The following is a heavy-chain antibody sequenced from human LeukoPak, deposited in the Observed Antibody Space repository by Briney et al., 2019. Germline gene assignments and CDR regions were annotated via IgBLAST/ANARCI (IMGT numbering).Heavy chain of an antibody. J-gene: IGHJ4*02. CDR3: ANIRDDTVIVGGDY. D-gene: IGHD2/OR15-2a*01. CDR2: FDPEDGET. Sequence: ASVKVPCKVSGYTLIELSIHWVRQAPGKGLEWMGGFDPEDGETIYAQKFQGRVTMTDDTSTDTAYMELNNLRSEDTAVYYCANIRDDTVIVGGDYWGQGTLVTVSS. CDR1: GYTLIELS. V-gene: IGHV1-24*01.